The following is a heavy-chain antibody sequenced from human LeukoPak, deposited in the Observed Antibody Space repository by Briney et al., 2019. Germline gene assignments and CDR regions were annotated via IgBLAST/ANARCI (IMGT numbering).Heavy chain of an antibody. V-gene: IGHV4-59*01. CDR3: AREPESDYGGNGDAFDI. CDR1: GGSTSSYY. D-gene: IGHD4-23*01. Sequence: SETLSLTCTVSGGSTSSYYWSWIRQPPGKGLEWIGYIYYSGSTNYNPSLKSRVTISVDTSKNQFSLKLSSVTAADTAVYYCAREPESDYGGNGDAFDIWGQGTMVTVSS. CDR2: IYYSGST. J-gene: IGHJ3*02.